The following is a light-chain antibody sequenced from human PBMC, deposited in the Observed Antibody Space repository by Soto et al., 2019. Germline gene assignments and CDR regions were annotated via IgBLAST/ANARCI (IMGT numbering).Light chain of an antibody. CDR2: GAS. V-gene: IGKV1-39*01. J-gene: IGKJ4*01. Sequence: DIQMTQSPFSLPASVGDRVNITCRASQSISNYLNWYQQKPGRAPSLLIHGASSLQGGVPSRFSGSGSGTDFTLTISSLQPEDFTTYSGHQTYSAPLTFGGGTQGEI. CDR3: HQTYSAPLT. CDR1: QSISNY.